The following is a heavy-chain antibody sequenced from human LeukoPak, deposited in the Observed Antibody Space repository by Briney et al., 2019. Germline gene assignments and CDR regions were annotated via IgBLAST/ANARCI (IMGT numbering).Heavy chain of an antibody. CDR1: GYTFTGYY. D-gene: IGHD6-6*01. CDR2: INPNSGDT. Sequence: ASVKVSCKASGYTFTGYYMHWVRQAPGQGLDWMGWINPNSGDTNYAQKFQGRVTMTRDTSISTAYMELSSLRSDDTAVYYCARRSTSSWSWFDPWGQGTLVTVSS. CDR3: ARRSTSSWSWFDP. V-gene: IGHV1-2*02. J-gene: IGHJ5*02.